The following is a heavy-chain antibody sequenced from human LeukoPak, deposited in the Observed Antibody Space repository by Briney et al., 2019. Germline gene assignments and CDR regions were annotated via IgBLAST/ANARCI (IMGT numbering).Heavy chain of an antibody. CDR2: IGTAGDT. J-gene: IGHJ3*02. CDR1: GFTFSSYD. D-gene: IGHD3-9*01. CDR3: AREGFPMNYDILTGYYSSDAFDI. Sequence: GGSLRLSCAASGFTFSSYDMHWVRQATGKGLEWVSAIGTAGDTYYPGSVKGRFTISRENAKNSLYLQMNSLRAGDTAVYYCAREGFPMNYDILTGYYSSDAFDIWGQGTMVTVSS. V-gene: IGHV3-13*01.